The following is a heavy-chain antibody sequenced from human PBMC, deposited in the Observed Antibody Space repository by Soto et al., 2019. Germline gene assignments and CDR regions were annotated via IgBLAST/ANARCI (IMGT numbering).Heavy chain of an antibody. V-gene: IGHV4-39*07. D-gene: IGHD3-22*01. CDR2: IENSGSP. Sequence: SETLSLTCTVSGGSFRRTSHYWGWIRQPPGKGLEWIGSIENSGSPYYNPSLKSRVTISVDTSKNQFSLKLSSVTAADTAVYYCARTHYYDSSGYYRFYYFDYWGQGTLVTVSS. CDR1: GGSFRRTSHY. J-gene: IGHJ4*02. CDR3: ARTHYYDSSGYYRFYYFDY.